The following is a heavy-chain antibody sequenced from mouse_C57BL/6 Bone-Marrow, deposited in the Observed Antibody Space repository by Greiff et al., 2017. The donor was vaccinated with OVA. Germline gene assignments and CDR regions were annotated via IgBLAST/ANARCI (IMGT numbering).Heavy chain of an antibody. V-gene: IGHV5-12*01. CDR1: GFTFSDYY. CDR2: ISNGGGST. CDR3: ARHANWAYYFDY. D-gene: IGHD4-1*01. Sequence: DVMLVESGGGLVQPGGSLKLSCAASGFTFSDYYMYWVRQTPEKRLEWVAYISNGGGSTYYPDTVKGRFTISRDNAKNTLYLQMSRLKSEDTAMYYCARHANWAYYFDYWGQGTTLTVSS. J-gene: IGHJ2*01.